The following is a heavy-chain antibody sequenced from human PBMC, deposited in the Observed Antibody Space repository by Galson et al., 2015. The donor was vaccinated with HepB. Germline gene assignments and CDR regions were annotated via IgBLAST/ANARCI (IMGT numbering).Heavy chain of an antibody. V-gene: IGHV3-7*01. CDR1: GFTFSSYG. CDR2: IKQDGSEK. Sequence: SLRLSCAASGFTFSSYGMSWVRQAPGKGLEWVANIKQDGSEKYYVDSVKGRFTISRDNAKNTLYLQMNSLRAEDTAVYYCAREGTYSNGGGCYYMDVWSIGSTVTVSS. CDR3: AREGTYSNGGGCYYMDV. J-gene: IGHJ6*03. D-gene: IGHD2-15*01.